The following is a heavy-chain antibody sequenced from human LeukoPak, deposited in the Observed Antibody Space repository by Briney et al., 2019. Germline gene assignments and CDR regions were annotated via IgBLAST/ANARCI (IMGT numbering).Heavy chain of an antibody. Sequence: PSETLSLTCSVSGYSISSGYYWGWFRQPPGKGLEWMGCIYYSESTYYNPSLKSRVTISVDTSKNQFSLKLSSVTAADTAVYYCARLLLWFGESRTFDYWGQGTLVTVSS. J-gene: IGHJ4*02. CDR3: ARLLLWFGESRTFDY. CDR2: IYYSEST. V-gene: IGHV4-38-2*02. D-gene: IGHD3-10*01. CDR1: GYSISSGYY.